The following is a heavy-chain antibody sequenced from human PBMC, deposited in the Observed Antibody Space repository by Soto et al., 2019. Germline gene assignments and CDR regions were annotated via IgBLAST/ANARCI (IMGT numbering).Heavy chain of an antibody. D-gene: IGHD3-22*01. V-gene: IGHV5-51*01. Sequence: PGESLKISCKGSGYSFTSYWIGWVRQMPGKGLEWMGIIYPGDSDTRYSPSFQGQVTISADKSISTAYLQWSSLKASDTAMYYYARAVYYDSSGYPYNYYYGMDVWGQGTTVTVSS. CDR1: GYSFTSYW. CDR3: ARAVYYDSSGYPYNYYYGMDV. CDR2: IYPGDSDT. J-gene: IGHJ6*02.